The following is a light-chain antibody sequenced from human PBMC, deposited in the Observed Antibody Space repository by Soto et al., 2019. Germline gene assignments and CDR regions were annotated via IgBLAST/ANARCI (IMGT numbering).Light chain of an antibody. CDR3: KSYAASNTYV. CDR1: KNDVGFYDF. V-gene: IGLV2-8*01. CDR2: EVV. J-gene: IGLJ1*01. Sequence: VLTQPPSASGSPGQSVTISCNGTKNDVGFYDFVSWCQHHPGKAPRLIIYEVVQRPSGVPDRFSGSKSGNTASLTVSGLQAADEADYFCKSYAASNTYVFGRGTKVT.